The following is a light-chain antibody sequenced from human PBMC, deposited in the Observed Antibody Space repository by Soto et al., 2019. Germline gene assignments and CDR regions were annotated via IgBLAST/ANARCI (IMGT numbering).Light chain of an antibody. CDR2: AS. CDR1: QSIISSS. CDR3: QQYGSSPFT. V-gene: IGKV3-20*01. J-gene: IGKJ3*01. Sequence: EIVLTQSPGTLSLSPGERATLSCRASQSIISSSLAWYQQTPGQAPRLLICASIRATGIPDRFSGSGSGTDFTLTISRLEPEDFAVYYCQQYGSSPFTFGPGTKVDIK.